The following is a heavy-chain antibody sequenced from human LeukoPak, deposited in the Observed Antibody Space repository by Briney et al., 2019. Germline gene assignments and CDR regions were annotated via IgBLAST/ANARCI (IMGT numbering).Heavy chain of an antibody. Sequence: KPSGTLSLTCAVSGGSISSNNWWSWVRQPPGKGLEWIGEIYHVGTTNYNPSLKSRVTISLDRFKNQFSLKLTSVTAADTAVYYCAFYGSGSYYEGRFDPWGQGTLVTVSS. J-gene: IGHJ5*02. D-gene: IGHD3-10*01. CDR1: GGSISSNNW. CDR2: IYHVGTT. V-gene: IGHV4-4*02. CDR3: AFYGSGSYYEGRFDP.